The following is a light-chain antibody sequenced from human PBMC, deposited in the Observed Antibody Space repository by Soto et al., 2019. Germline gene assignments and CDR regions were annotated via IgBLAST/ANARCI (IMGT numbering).Light chain of an antibody. CDR2: DDS. CDR1: NIGRKS. V-gene: IGLV3-21*02. CDR3: QVWDSDSDQYV. Sequence: SYELTQPPSVSVAPGQTATITCGGNNIGRKSVHWYQQRPGQAPVVVVYDDSERPSGITERFSGSNSGNTATLAINRVEAGDEADYYCQVWDSDSDQYVFGIGTKVTVL. J-gene: IGLJ1*01.